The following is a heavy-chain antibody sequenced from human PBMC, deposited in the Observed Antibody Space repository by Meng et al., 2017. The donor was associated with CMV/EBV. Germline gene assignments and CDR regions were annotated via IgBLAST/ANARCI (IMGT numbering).Heavy chain of an antibody. J-gene: IGHJ4*02. D-gene: IGHD3-22*01. CDR2: IYSTGGT. CDR3: ARERGDDSGYNFDS. V-gene: IGHV4-4*07. Sequence: VAVQEAGTGLVKQSETLSLTCSVSGGFFSGFFWTWIRQPAGKGLEWIGRIYSTGGTNYNPSFESRVTISLDGSNNQFSLKLNSVTAADTAIYYCARERGDDSGYNFDSWGQGTLVTVSS. CDR1: GGFFSGFF.